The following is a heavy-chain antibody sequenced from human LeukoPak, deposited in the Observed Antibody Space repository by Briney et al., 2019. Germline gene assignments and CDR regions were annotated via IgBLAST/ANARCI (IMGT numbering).Heavy chain of an antibody. Sequence: SETLSLTCNISGGSISSYYWSWIRQPPGKGLEWIGYIYYSGSTNYNPFLKSRVTISVDTSKNQFSLKLSSVTAADTAVYYCARGRGGLLWFGESSNRHFDYWGQGTLVTVSS. D-gene: IGHD3-10*01. J-gene: IGHJ4*02. CDR1: GGSISSYY. CDR2: IYYSGST. V-gene: IGHV4-59*12. CDR3: ARGRGGLLWFGESSNRHFDY.